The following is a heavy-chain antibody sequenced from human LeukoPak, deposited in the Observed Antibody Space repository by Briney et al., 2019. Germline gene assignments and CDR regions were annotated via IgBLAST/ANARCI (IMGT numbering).Heavy chain of an antibody. J-gene: IGHJ4*02. D-gene: IGHD3-16*02. Sequence: GGSLRLSCAASGFTFSDYYMSWIRQAPGKGLEGVSYISSSGSTIYYADSVKGRFTISRDNAKNSLYLQMNSLRAEDTAVYYCARDRYDYVWGSYRYEYYFDYWGQGTLVTVSS. CDR2: ISSSGSTI. V-gene: IGHV3-11*01. CDR1: GFTFSDYY. CDR3: ARDRYDYVWGSYRYEYYFDY.